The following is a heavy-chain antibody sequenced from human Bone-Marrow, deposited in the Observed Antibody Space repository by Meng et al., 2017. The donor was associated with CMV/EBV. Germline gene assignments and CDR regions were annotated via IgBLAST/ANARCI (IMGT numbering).Heavy chain of an antibody. CDR2: ISSSGSTI. CDR1: GGSISSSSYY. J-gene: IGHJ4*02. CDR3: ARVRGNYVWYFDY. V-gene: IGHV3-11*04. D-gene: IGHD3-16*01. Sequence: GGSLRLSCTVSGGSISSSSYYMSWIRQAPGKGLEWVSYISSSGSTIYYADSVKGRFTISRDNSKNTLYLQMNSLRAEDTAVYYCARVRGNYVWYFDYWGQGTLVTVYS.